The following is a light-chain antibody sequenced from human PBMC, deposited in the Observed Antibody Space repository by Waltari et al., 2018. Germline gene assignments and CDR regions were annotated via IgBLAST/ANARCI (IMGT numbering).Light chain of an antibody. Sequence: IVLTQSPGTLSLSPGERATLSCRASQHVGRYLAWYQQKPGQAPSLLIHETSHRAAGVPARFSGSGSGTDFTLIISSLEPEDFAVYYCQQRANWPLTFGGGTKVEIK. CDR2: ETS. CDR1: QHVGRY. CDR3: QQRANWPLT. V-gene: IGKV3-11*01. J-gene: IGKJ4*01.